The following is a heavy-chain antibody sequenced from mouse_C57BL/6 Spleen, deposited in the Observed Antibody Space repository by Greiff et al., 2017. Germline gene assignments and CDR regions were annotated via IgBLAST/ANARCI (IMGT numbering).Heavy chain of an antibody. Sequence: QVQLQQPGTELVKPGASVKLSCKASGYTFTSYWMHWVKQRTGQGLEWIGEIYPRSGNTYYNEKFKGKATLTADKSSSTAYMELRSLTSEDSAVYFCAPLTTVVAIDYWGQGTTLTVSS. CDR2: IYPRSGNT. CDR3: APLTTVVAIDY. J-gene: IGHJ2*01. V-gene: IGHV1-81*01. D-gene: IGHD1-1*01. CDR1: GYTFTSYW.